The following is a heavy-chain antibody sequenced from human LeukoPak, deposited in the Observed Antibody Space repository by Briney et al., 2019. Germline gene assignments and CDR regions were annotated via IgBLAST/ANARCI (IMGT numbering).Heavy chain of an antibody. Sequence: PGESLRLSCAASGFTFSNSWMQWVRQVPGKGLVWVSHINTDGTSTSYADSVRGRFIISRDNAKNTLYLQMNSLRAEDTAVYYCARPQQGGTTRSHGLDVWGQGTMVTVSS. J-gene: IGHJ6*02. D-gene: IGHD2-2*01. CDR1: GFTFSNSW. V-gene: IGHV3-74*01. CDR3: ARPQQGGTTRSHGLDV. CDR2: INTDGTST.